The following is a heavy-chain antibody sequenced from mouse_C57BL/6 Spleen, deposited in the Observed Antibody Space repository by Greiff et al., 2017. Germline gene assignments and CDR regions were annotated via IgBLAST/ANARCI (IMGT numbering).Heavy chain of an antibody. CDR2: IHPNSGST. J-gene: IGHJ4*01. CDR1: GYTFTSYW. CDR3: GRRNLLFAMDY. Sequence: QVQLQQPGAELVKPGASVKLSCKASGYTFTSYWMHWVKQRPGQGLEWIGMIHPNSGSTNYNEKFKGKATLTVDKSSSTAYMQLSSLTSEDSAVYYCGRRNLLFAMDYWGQGTSVTVSS. D-gene: IGHD2-10*01. V-gene: IGHV1-64*01.